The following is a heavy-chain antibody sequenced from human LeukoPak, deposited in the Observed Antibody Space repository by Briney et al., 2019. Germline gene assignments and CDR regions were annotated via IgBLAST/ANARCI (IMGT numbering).Heavy chain of an antibody. V-gene: IGHV3-7*01. D-gene: IGHD3-3*01. J-gene: IGHJ4*02. CDR3: ARGVVYPTWSGPHWSDY. CDR1: GFTFSSCW. Sequence: QSGGSLRLSCAASGFTFSSCWMSWVRQAPGKGPEWVAHIKQDASQEDHVDSVKGRFTISRDNAKNSLYLQMNSLRAEDTAVYYCARGVVYPTWSGPHWSDYWGQGTLVTVSS. CDR2: IKQDASQE.